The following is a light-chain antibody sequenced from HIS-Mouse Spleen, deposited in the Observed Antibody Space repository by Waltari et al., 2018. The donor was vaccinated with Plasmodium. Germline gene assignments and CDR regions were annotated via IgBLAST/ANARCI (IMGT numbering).Light chain of an antibody. Sequence: AIRMTQSPSSFSASTDYSITITCRASQGISSYLAWYKQKPGKAPKLLIYGASTLQSGVPSRFRGSGSGTDFTLSISCLQSEDFATYYCQQYYSYPLTFGGGTKVEIK. CDR1: QGISSY. V-gene: IGKV1-8*01. J-gene: IGKJ4*01. CDR3: QQYYSYPLT. CDR2: GAS.